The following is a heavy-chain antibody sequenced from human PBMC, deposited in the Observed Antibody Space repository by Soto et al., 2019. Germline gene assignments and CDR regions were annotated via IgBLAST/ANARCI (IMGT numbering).Heavy chain of an antibody. D-gene: IGHD3-3*01. CDR3: ARDAPPPELRFLEWHNYDYNGMDV. J-gene: IGHJ6*02. CDR1: GSSFTAYG. V-gene: IGHV1-18*01. CDR2: ISCYNGKT. Sequence: QVQVVQSGDEVKETGASVRVSCKTSGSSFTAYGISWVRQAPGQGLEWMGWISCYNGKTKYAQKVQGRVTMTTDTSTSTAYMEVRSPRSDDTAIYYCARDAPPPELRFLEWHNYDYNGMDVWGQGTTVTVSS.